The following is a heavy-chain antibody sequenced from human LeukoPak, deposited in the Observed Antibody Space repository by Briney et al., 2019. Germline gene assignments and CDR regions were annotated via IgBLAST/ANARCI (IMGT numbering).Heavy chain of an antibody. V-gene: IGHV3-23*01. CDR1: GFTFSNYA. D-gene: IGHD3-9*01. Sequence: GGSLRLSCAGSGFTFSNYAMSWVRQAPGKGLEWVAAISGGGGSTYYSRSVKGRFTISRDDSKNTLYLQMNSLRAEDTATYYCAIFSLRFYDWSRNDFAHWGQGTLVTVSS. CDR3: AIFSLRFYDWSRNDFAH. J-gene: IGHJ4*02. CDR2: ISGGGGST.